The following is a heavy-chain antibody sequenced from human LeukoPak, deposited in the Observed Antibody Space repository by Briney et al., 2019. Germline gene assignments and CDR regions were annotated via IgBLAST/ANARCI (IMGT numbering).Heavy chain of an antibody. CDR3: VSRGCTANACFVSSFNCFDH. J-gene: IGHJ4*02. CDR2: INQDGSEK. D-gene: IGHD2-8*02. CDR1: GLTFSRYW. V-gene: IGHV3-7*03. Sequence: GGSLRLSCAASGLTFSRYWLTWVRQAPGKGPEWVANINQDGSEKNYVDSVKGRFTISRDNAKSSLYLQMNSLRDEDTAVYHCVSRGCTANACFVSSFNCFDHWGQGSLVTVSS.